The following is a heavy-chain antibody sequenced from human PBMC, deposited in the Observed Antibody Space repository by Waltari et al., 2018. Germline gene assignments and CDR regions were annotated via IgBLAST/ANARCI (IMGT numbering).Heavy chain of an antibody. J-gene: IGHJ4*02. CDR2: IESDESRT. CDR1: GFTFSRYW. CDR3: VRDEPGDGLDY. Sequence: EVQLVESGGALVQPGGSLRLSCATSGFTFSRYWMHWVRQDPGKRLMWVSHIESDESRTTYADSVKGRFTISRDNAKNTVYLQMNSLRDEDTAVYYCVRDEPGDGLDYWGQGTLVTVSS. D-gene: IGHD7-27*01. V-gene: IGHV3-74*03.